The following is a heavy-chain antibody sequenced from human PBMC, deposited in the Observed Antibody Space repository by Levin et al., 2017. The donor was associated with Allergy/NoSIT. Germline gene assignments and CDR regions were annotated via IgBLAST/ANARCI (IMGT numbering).Heavy chain of an antibody. J-gene: IGHJ5*02. CDR1: GFTFSSYA. CDR2: ISGSGGST. D-gene: IGHD2-21*02. V-gene: IGHV3-23*01. Sequence: LSLTCAASGFTFSSYAMSWVRQAPGKGLEWVSAISGSGGSTYYADSVKGRFTISRDNSKNTLYLQMNSLRAEDTAVYYCAGDWRRRGDPWGQGTLVTVSS. CDR3: AGDWRRRGDP.